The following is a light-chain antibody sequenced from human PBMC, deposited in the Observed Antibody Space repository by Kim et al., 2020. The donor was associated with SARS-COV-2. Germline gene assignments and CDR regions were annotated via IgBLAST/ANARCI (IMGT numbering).Light chain of an antibody. CDR1: EYVKDW. CDR3: QQFHTHST. CDR2: KAS. V-gene: IGKV1-5*03. J-gene: IGKJ1*01. Sequence: ASVGDTVTITARAVEYVKDWLAWNQQKQGQVPKLLIEKASQWQSGVPAGFSGVGYGTEFTPPITGLQPSDFGTYYCQQFHTHSTFGQGAKVDIK.